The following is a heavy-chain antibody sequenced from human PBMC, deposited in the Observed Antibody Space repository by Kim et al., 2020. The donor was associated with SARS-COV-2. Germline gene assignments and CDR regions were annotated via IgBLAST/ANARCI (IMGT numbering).Heavy chain of an antibody. D-gene: IGHD3-3*01. J-gene: IGHJ3*02. CDR2: IYYSGST. V-gene: IGHV4-31*03. CDR1: GGSISSGGYY. CDR3: ARVARITIFGVVNSAFNI. Sequence: TLSLTCTVSGGSISSGGYYWSWIRQHPGKGLEWIGYIYYSGSTYYNPSLKSRVTISVDTSKNQFSLKLSSVTAADTAVYYCARVARITIFGVVNSAFNIGGKGTVVPVSS.